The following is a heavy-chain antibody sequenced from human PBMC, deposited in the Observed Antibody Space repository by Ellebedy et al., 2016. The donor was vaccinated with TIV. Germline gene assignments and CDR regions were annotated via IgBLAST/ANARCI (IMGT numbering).Heavy chain of an antibody. Sequence: GESLKISCAASGFILTKYGIHWVRQAAGKGLQWVSFISNDGSSKVYAESVKGRFTISRDTSKQTVDLQMNSLRVEDTAIYYCARENHGKFSQPLDCWGQGALVTVS. D-gene: IGHD1-14*01. J-gene: IGHJ4*02. CDR3: ARENHGKFSQPLDC. CDR2: ISNDGSSK. V-gene: IGHV3-30*02. CDR1: GFILTKYG.